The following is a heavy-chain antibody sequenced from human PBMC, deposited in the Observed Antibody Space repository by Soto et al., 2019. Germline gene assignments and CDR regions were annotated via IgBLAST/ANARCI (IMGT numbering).Heavy chain of an antibody. CDR1: GGSTSSDNY. CDR2: IYYSGNT. V-gene: IGHV4-30-4*01. Sequence: SETLSLTCTVSGGSTSSDNYWSWIRQPPGKGLEWIGHIYYSGNTDYNPSLRSRIAISIDTSKNQFSLKLSSVTAADTAVYFCAREGGESSDGLYYFDSWGQGSLFTVSS. D-gene: IGHD3-16*01. J-gene: IGHJ4*02. CDR3: AREGGESSDGLYYFDS.